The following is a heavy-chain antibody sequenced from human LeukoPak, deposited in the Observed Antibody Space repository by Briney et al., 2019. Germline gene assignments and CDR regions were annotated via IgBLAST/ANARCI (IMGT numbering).Heavy chain of an antibody. CDR2: ISSSGSTI. CDR1: GFPFSDYY. D-gene: IGHD2-2*01. Sequence: GGSLRLSCAASGFPFSDYYMSWIRLAPGMGLEWVSYISSSGSTIYYAASVKGRFTISRDNAKNSLYLQMNSLRAEDTAVYYCAREYCSSTSCSLDGMDVWGQGTTVTVSS. J-gene: IGHJ6*02. V-gene: IGHV3-11*01. CDR3: AREYCSSTSCSLDGMDV.